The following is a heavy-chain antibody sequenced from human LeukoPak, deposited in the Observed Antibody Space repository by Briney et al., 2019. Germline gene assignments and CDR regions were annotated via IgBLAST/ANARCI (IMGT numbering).Heavy chain of an antibody. CDR1: GGSFSGYY. J-gene: IGHJ1*01. D-gene: IGHD6-13*01. CDR2: INHSGST. Sequence: SETLSLTCAVYGGSFSGYYWSWIRQPPGKGLEWIGEINHSGSTNYNPSLKSRVTISVDTSKNQFSLKLSSVTAADTAVYYCARHSYSSSWLEYFQHWGQGTLVTVSS. CDR3: ARHSYSSSWLEYFQH. V-gene: IGHV4-34*01.